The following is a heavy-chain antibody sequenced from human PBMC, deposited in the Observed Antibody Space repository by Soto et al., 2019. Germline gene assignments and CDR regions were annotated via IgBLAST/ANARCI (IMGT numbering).Heavy chain of an antibody. Sequence: LRLSCEASGFIFANFWMHWVRQVPGKGLVWVSRIDTSGSSTSYADSVKGRFTISRDNAKNTVSLQMNSLRAEDTGVYYCAKDSWYFDLWSQGSLVTVSS. CDR3: AKDSWYFDL. V-gene: IGHV3-74*01. D-gene: IGHD6-13*01. CDR2: IDTSGSST. CDR1: GFIFANFW. J-gene: IGHJ4*02.